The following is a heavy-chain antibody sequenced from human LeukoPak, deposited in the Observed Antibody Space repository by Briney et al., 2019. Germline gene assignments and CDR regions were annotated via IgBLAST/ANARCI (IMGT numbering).Heavy chain of an antibody. CDR3: ARKAAAGTEYYYYYYGMDV. Sequence: SETLSLTCNVSGGSINYYYWGWIRQPPGKGPEWIGSIYYSGSTYYNPSLKSRVTISVDTSKNQFSLKLSSVTAADTAVYYCARKAAAGTEYYYYYYGMDVWGQGTTVTVSS. V-gene: IGHV4-39*01. D-gene: IGHD6-13*01. CDR1: GGSINYYY. CDR2: IYYSGST. J-gene: IGHJ6*02.